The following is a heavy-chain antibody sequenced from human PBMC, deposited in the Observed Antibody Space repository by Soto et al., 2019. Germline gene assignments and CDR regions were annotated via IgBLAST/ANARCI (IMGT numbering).Heavy chain of an antibody. V-gene: IGHV4-34*01. CDR3: ARLLRKRNWFDP. CDR1: GGSFSGYY. CDR2: IYYSGST. J-gene: IGHJ5*02. D-gene: IGHD3-3*01. Sequence: SETLSLTCAVYGGSFSGYYWSWIRQPPGKGLEWIGSIYYSGSTYYNPSLKSRVTISVDTSKNQFSLKLSSVTAADTAVYYCARLLRKRNWFDPWGQGTLVTVSS.